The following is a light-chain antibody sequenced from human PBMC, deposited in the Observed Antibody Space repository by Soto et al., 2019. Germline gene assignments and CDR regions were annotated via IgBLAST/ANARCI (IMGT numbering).Light chain of an antibody. CDR1: QSISRW. CDR3: QQYSSYSG. CDR2: DAS. V-gene: IGKV1-5*01. Sequence: DIQMTQSPSTLSASVGDRVTITCRASQSISRWLAWYHQKPGKAPKLLIYDASSLESGVPSRFIGSGSGTEFALTISSLQPDDFATYYCQQYSSYSGFGQGTKVDIK. J-gene: IGKJ1*01.